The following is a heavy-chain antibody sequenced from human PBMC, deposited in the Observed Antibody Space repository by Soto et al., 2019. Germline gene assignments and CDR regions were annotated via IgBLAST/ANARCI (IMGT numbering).Heavy chain of an antibody. CDR1: GGSISSYY. J-gene: IGHJ2*01. D-gene: IGHD6-13*01. Sequence: QVQLQESGPGLVKPSETLSLTCTVSGGSISSYYWSWIRQPPGKGLEWIGNIYYSGSTNYNPSLTSRVPLSVDTSKNQFSMTLSSVTAADTAVYYCARVFAGYSSTLAPHWYFDLWGRGTLVTVSS. CDR3: ARVFAGYSSTLAPHWYFDL. CDR2: IYYSGST. V-gene: IGHV4-59*01.